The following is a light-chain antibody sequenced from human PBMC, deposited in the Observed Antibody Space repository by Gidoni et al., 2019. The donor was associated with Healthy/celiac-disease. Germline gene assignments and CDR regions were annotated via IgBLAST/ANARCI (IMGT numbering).Light chain of an antibody. J-gene: IGLJ2*01. Sequence: QSVLTQPPSVSGAPGQRVTISCTGSSPNIGAGYYVHWYQQLPGTAPNLLIYGNSNRPSGVPDRFSGSKSGTSASLAITGLQAEDEADYYCQSYDSSLSGSVVFGGGTKLTVL. CDR2: GNS. CDR3: QSYDSSLSGSVV. V-gene: IGLV1-40*01. CDR1: SPNIGAGYY.